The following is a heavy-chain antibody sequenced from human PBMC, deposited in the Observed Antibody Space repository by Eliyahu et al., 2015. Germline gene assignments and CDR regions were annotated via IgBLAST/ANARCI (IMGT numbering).Heavy chain of an antibody. CDR3: TREPYYYYYMDV. CDR2: INPHNGDT. V-gene: IGHV1-2*06. CDR1: ENTFSGYY. J-gene: IGHJ6*03. Sequence: QAHLVQSGPEVKRPGASVKVSCXASENTFSGYYVHWVRQAPGQGLEWMGRINPHNGDTLYAQKFQDRVNMTRDTSRSTAYMDLIRLTSADTAVYYCTREPYYYYYMDVWGKGTTVIVSS.